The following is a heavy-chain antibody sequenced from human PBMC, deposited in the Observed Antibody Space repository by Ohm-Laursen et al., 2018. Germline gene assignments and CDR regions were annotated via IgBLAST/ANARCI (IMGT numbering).Heavy chain of an antibody. CDR3: ASRRIVTMDRGAFNV. CDR1: GLTVSSNY. CDR2: IYSTGTT. V-gene: IGHV3-53*01. D-gene: IGHD4-11*01. J-gene: IGHJ3*01. Sequence: SLRLSCTASGLTVSSNYMHWVRRAPGKRLEWVSAIYSTGTTYYANSVKGRFTISRDNSINTVYLQMNSLRAEDTAVYHCASRRIVTMDRGAFNVWGQGTMVTVSS.